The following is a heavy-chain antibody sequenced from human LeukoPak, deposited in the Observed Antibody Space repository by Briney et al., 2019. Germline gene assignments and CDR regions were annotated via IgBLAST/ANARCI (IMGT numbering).Heavy chain of an antibody. CDR3: ATDSMVRGVSGIYYYYYMDV. J-gene: IGHJ6*03. V-gene: IGHV1-69-2*01. D-gene: IGHD3-10*01. Sequence: ASVKISCKVSGYTFTDYYMHWVQQAPGKGLEWMGLVDPEDGETIYAEKFQGRVTITADTSTDTAYMELSSLSSEDTAVYYCATDSMVRGVSGIYYYYYMDVWGKGTTVTVSS. CDR2: VDPEDGET. CDR1: GYTFTDYY.